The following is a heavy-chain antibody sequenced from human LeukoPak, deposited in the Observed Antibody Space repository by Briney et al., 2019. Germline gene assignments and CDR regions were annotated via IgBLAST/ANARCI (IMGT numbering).Heavy chain of an antibody. CDR2: IYYSGST. D-gene: IGHD2-2*02. Sequence: SETLSLTCTVSGGSISSYYWSWIRQPPGKGLEWIGYIYYSGSTNYNPSLKSRVTISVDTSKNQFSLKLSSVTAADTAVYYCARRGAIPWVNDAFDIWGQGTMVTVSS. CDR3: ARRGAIPWVNDAFDI. J-gene: IGHJ3*02. V-gene: IGHV4-59*08. CDR1: GGSISSYY.